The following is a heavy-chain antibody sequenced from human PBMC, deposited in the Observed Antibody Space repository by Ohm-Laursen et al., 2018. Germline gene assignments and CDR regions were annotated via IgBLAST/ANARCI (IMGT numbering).Heavy chain of an antibody. CDR1: GCTFSSYA. D-gene: IGHD6-19*01. V-gene: IGHV1-69*04. Sequence: SSVKVSCNASGCTFSSYAISWVRQAPGQGLEWMGRIIPILGIANYAQKFQGRVTITADKSTSTAYMELSSLRSEDTAVYYCARAYSSGWYLWRYWGQGTLVTVSS. CDR3: ARAYSSGWYLWRY. J-gene: IGHJ4*02. CDR2: IIPILGIA.